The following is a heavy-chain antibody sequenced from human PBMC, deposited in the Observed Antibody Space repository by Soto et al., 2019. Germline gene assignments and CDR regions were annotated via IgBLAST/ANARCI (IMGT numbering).Heavy chain of an antibody. CDR2: LYDVDGT. Sequence: PWGSLRLSGAAFGLTVIGKKYISLFRQSAGKGLEWGSALYDVDGTYYADSVKGRFTTSIDTSRTIVYLQMNSLRLDDTAVYFCASWHLQEHAYDIWGQGTTVTVSS. J-gene: IGHJ3*02. CDR1: GLTVIGKKY. D-gene: IGHD4-4*01. CDR3: ASWHLQEHAYDI. V-gene: IGHV3-53*01.